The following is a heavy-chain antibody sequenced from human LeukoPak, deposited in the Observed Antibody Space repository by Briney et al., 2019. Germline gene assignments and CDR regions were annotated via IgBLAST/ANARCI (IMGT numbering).Heavy chain of an antibody. CDR3: AKGESSSWSRGNWFDP. V-gene: IGHV3-9*01. CDR1: GFTFDDYA. CDR2: ISWNSGSI. Sequence: GGSLRLSCAASGFTFDDYAMHWVRQAPGKGLEWVSGISWNSGSIGYADSVKGRFTISRDNSKNTLYLQMNSLRDEDTAVYYCAKGESSSWSRGNWFDPWGQGTLVTVSS. J-gene: IGHJ5*02. D-gene: IGHD6-13*01.